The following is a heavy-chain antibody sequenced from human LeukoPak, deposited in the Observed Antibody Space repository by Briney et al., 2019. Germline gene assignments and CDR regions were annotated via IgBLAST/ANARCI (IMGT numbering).Heavy chain of an antibody. Sequence: GGSLRLSCAASGFTSSSYSMSWVRQAPGKGLEWVSHISSGSSIIYYADSVKGRFTISRDNAKNSLYLQMTSLRDEDTAVYYRARETTGLDYWGQGTLVTVSS. CDR3: ARETTGLDY. CDR2: ISSGSSII. D-gene: IGHD3-9*01. J-gene: IGHJ4*02. CDR1: GFTSSSYS. V-gene: IGHV3-48*02.